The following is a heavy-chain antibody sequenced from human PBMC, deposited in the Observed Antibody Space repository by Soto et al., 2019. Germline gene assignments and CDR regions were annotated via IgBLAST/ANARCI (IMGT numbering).Heavy chain of an antibody. J-gene: IGHJ4*02. D-gene: IGHD6-19*01. Sequence: QVQLVESGGGVVQPGRSLRLSCAASGFTFSSYGMHWVRQAPGKGLEWVAILSYGGSNKYYADSVKGRFTISRDNSNKTQYLHMYSLGAEATVVYYWAKDQGAGWYYFDYWGQGTLFEVSS. CDR1: GFTFSSYG. CDR2: LSYGGSNK. V-gene: IGHV3-30*18. CDR3: AKDQGAGWYYFDY.